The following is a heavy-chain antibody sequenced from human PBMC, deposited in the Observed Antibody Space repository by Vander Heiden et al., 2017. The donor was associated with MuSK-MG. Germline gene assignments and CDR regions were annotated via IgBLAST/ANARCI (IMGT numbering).Heavy chain of an antibody. CDR1: GGSISSSIYY. CDR2: IDYSVST. Sequence: QLQLQESGPGLQMPSATPSLTCTVSGGSISSSIYYWGWIRQPPGKGLEWIGSIDYSVSTYDNPSLKSRVTISVDTSKNQFSLKLSSVTAADTAVYYCARHSYDSSGYYPQPSYYYYMDVWGEGTTVTVSS. V-gene: IGHV4-39*01. D-gene: IGHD3-22*01. CDR3: ARHSYDSSGYYPQPSYYYYMDV. J-gene: IGHJ6*03.